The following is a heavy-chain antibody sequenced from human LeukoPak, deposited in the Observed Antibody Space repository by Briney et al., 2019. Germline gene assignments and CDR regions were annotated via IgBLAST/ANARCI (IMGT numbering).Heavy chain of an antibody. Sequence: ASVKVSCKASGYTFTSYGISWVRQAPGQGLEWMGWISAYNGNTNYAQKLQGRVTMTTDTSTSTAYMELRSLRSDDTAVYYCAGALPNLGGGYWFDPWAREPWSPSPQ. D-gene: IGHD2-21*01. CDR1: GYTFTSYG. V-gene: IGHV1-18*01. J-gene: IGHJ5*02. CDR3: AGALPNLGGGYWFDP. CDR2: ISAYNGNT.